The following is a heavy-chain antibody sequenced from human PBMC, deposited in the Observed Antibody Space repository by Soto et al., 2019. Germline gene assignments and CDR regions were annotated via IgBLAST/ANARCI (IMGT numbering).Heavy chain of an antibody. D-gene: IGHD2-21*02. V-gene: IGHV3-23*01. Sequence: HPGGSLRLFCEASGFPFDNYAMSWVRQAPGKGLEWVSAISGGSPKEFYAESVKGRFTISRDNSKNTLFLEMNSLRADDAALYYCAKDFSRDSFCQKPSCGGDFYTLDSWGQGTQVTVSS. CDR1: GFPFDNYA. CDR3: AKDFSRDSFCQKPSCGGDFYTLDS. J-gene: IGHJ4*02. CDR2: ISGGSPKE.